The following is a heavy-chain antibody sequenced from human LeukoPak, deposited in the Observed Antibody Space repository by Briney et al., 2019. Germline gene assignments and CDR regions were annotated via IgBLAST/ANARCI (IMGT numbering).Heavy chain of an antibody. CDR1: GGSFSGYY. CDR2: INHSGST. V-gene: IGHV4-34*01. CDR3: ASYDFWSGYSPD. J-gene: IGHJ4*02. Sequence: SETLSLTCAVYGGSFSGYYWSWIRQPPGKGLEWIGEINHSGSTNYNPSLKSRVTISVDTSKNQFSLKLSSVTAADTAVYYCASYDFWSGYSPDWGQGTLVTVSS. D-gene: IGHD3-3*01.